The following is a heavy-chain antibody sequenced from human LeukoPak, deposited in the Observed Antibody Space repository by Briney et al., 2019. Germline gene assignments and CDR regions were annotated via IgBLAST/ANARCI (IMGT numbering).Heavy chain of an antibody. CDR3: AREGGVGTIDY. V-gene: IGHV4-31*03. Sequence: SQTLSLTCTVSGGSISVGGFYWSWIRQHPGKGLEWIGYIYYTGTTYYNPSLKSRLTLLVDTSKNQFSLKLSSVTAADTAVYYCAREGGVGTIDYWGQGTLVTVSS. CDR2: IYYTGTT. D-gene: IGHD3-16*01. CDR1: GGSISVGGFY. J-gene: IGHJ4*02.